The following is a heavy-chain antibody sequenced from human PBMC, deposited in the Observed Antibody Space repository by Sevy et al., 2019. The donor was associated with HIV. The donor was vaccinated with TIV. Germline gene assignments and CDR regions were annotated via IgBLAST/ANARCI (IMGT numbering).Heavy chain of an antibody. CDR3: ARSMEQQLDAFDI. Sequence: SETLSLTCTASGSSIRDSSNYWAWMRQPPGKGREWIGHNYSYGETYYNSSLKSRVTISVETSKNQFSLDLNSVTAAQTANYFCARSMEQQLDAFDIWGQGTMVTVSS. CDR2: NYSYGET. CDR1: GSSIRDSSNY. J-gene: IGHJ3*02. D-gene: IGHD6-13*01. V-gene: IGHV4-39*01.